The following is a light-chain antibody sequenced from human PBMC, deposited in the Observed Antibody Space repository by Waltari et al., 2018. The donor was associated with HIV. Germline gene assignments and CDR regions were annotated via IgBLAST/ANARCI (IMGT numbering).Light chain of an antibody. CDR2: DDR. V-gene: IGLV3-21*02. CDR3: QVWDGRGDPVI. J-gene: IGLJ2*01. CDR1: NIAATKS. Sequence: SYVLTQPPSVSVAPGQTARITCGGNNIAATKSVHWYRLNPGQAPVVVIYDDRDRPPGTPDRFPGSSSGDTATLTISRAEAGDEADYYCQVWDGRGDPVIFGGGTKLAVV.